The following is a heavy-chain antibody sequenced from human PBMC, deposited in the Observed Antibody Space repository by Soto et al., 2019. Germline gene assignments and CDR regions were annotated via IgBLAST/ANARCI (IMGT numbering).Heavy chain of an antibody. D-gene: IGHD2-2*01. J-gene: IGHJ6*02. CDR3: ARYVRVGGRIPAAYREGDYYYYGMDV. Sequence: GASVKVSCKASGYTFTSYGISWLRQAPGQGLEWMGWISAYNGNTNYAQKLQGRVTMTTDTSTSTAYMELRSLRSDDTAVYYCARYVRVGGRIPAAYREGDYYYYGMDVWGQGTTVTVSS. CDR1: GYTFTSYG. V-gene: IGHV1-18*04. CDR2: ISAYNGNT.